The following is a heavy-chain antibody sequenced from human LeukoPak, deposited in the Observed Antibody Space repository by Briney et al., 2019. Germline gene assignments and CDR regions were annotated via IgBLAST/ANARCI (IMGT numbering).Heavy chain of an antibody. CDR2: IYYSGST. CDR1: GGSISSYY. CDR3: RGLGYSYVDY. V-gene: IGHV4-59*01. J-gene: IGHJ4*02. D-gene: IGHD5-18*01. Sequence: SETLSLTCTVSGGSISSYYWSWIRQPPGKGLEWIGYIYYSGSTNYNPSLKSRVTISVDTSKNQFSLKLSSVTAADTAVYYCRGLGYSYVDYWGQGTLVTVSS.